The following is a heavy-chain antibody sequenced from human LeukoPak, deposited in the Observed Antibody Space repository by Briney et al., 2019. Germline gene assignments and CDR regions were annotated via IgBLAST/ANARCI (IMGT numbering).Heavy chain of an antibody. J-gene: IGHJ4*02. CDR3: ASIGWYSNESDY. V-gene: IGHV3-48*02. D-gene: IGHD6-19*01. CDR1: GFTFSSYS. CDR2: ISSSSSTI. Sequence: GGSLRLSCAASGFTFSSYSMNWVRQAPGKGVEWVSYISSSSSTINYADSVKGRFTISRDNAKNSLYLQMNSLRDEGTAVYYCASIGWYSNESDYWGQGTLVTVSS.